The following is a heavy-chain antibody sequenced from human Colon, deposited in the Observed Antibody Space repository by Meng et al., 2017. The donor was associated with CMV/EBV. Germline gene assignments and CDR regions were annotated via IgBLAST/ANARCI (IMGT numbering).Heavy chain of an antibody. Sequence: GGSLRLSCAASGFTFSSYWMSWVRQAPGEGLEWVANIKQDGSEKYYVDSVKGRFTISRDNAKNSLYLQMNSLRAEDTAIYYCARDGVVVLGATRDWGQGTLVTVSS. CDR3: ARDGVVVLGATRD. CDR1: GFTFSSYW. CDR2: IKQDGSEK. J-gene: IGHJ4*02. D-gene: IGHD2-15*01. V-gene: IGHV3-7*03.